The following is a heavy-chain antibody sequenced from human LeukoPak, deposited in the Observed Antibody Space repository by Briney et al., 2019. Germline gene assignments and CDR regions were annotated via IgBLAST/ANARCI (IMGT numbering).Heavy chain of an antibody. D-gene: IGHD3-10*01. Sequence: ASVKVSCKASGGTFSTSAISWVRQAPGQGLEWMGGIVPIFATANYAQKFQGRVTITADESTSTAYMDLSRLRSEDTALYYCATNLWSRGGDYWYFDLWGRGTLVTVSS. CDR3: ATNLWSRGGDYWYFDL. V-gene: IGHV1-69*13. CDR2: IVPIFATA. CDR1: GGTFSTSA. J-gene: IGHJ2*01.